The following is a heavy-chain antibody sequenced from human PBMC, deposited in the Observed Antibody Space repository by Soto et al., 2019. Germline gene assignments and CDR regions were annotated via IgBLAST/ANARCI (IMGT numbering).Heavy chain of an antibody. CDR3: AKDGARSALYYFYGMDV. CDR2: ISYEGSNK. V-gene: IGHV3-30*18. Sequence: QVQLVESGGGVVQPGRSLRLSCAASGFTCSSYGMHWVRQAPGKGLEWVAVISYEGSNKYYADSVKGRFTFSRDNSTNPLYLQLTGLRAEDTSVYYCAKDGARSALYYFYGMDVWGQGTTVTVSS. CDR1: GFTCSSYG. J-gene: IGHJ6*02.